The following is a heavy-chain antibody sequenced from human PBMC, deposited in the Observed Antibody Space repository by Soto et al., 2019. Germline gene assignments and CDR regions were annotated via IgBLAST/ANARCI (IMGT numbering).Heavy chain of an antibody. CDR3: ARDKRDLRFLEWSYYFDY. D-gene: IGHD3-3*01. CDR1: GFTFSSYA. J-gene: IGHJ4*02. V-gene: IGHV3-30-3*01. Sequence: QVQLVESGGGVVQPGRSLRLSCAASGFTFSSYAMHWVRQAPGKGLEWGAVISYDGSNKYYADSVKGRFTISGDNSKNTLYLQMNSLRAEDTAVYYCARDKRDLRFLEWSYYFDYWGQGTLVTVSS. CDR2: ISYDGSNK.